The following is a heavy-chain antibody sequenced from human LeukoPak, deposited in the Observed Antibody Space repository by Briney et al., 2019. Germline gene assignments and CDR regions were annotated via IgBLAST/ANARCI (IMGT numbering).Heavy chain of an antibody. V-gene: IGHV3-23*01. D-gene: IGHD3-22*01. CDR3: ARDRPNYYGSNGHYYQRNGDH. CDR1: EFSFSIYA. Sequence: GGSLRLSCAASEFSFSIYAMSGVRQAPGKGLEWVSSITSSGESTYYAGSVKGRFTISRDNSKNTVYLQMNSLRAEDTAVYYCARDRPNYYGSNGHYYQRNGDHWGQGTLVTVSS. CDR2: ITSSGEST. J-gene: IGHJ5*02.